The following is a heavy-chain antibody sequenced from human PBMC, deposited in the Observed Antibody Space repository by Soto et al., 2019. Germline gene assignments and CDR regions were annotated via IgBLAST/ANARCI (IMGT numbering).Heavy chain of an antibody. D-gene: IGHD2-15*01. CDR1: GFTFSSYA. CDR3: ARDTTTHCSGGSCYSS. J-gene: IGHJ4*02. Sequence: GGSLRLSCAASGFTFSSYAMHWVRQAPGKGLEWVAVISYDGSNKYYADSVKGRFTISRDNSKNTLYLQMNSLRAEDTAVYYCARDTTTHCSGGSCYSSWGQGTLVTAPQ. V-gene: IGHV3-30-3*01. CDR2: ISYDGSNK.